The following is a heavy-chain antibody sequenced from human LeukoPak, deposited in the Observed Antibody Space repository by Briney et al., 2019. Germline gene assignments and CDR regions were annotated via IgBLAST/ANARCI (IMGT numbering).Heavy chain of an antibody. CDR2: ISSSGSTI. V-gene: IGHV3-11*01. Sequence: GGSLRLSCAASGFTFSDYYMSWIRQAPGKGLEWVSYISSSGSTIYYADSVKGRFTISRDNAKNSLYLQMNSLRAEDTAAYYCTKSDGYGLIRICGRGTMVTVSS. D-gene: IGHD3-10*01. CDR1: GFTFSDYY. J-gene: IGHJ3*02. CDR3: TKSDGYGLIRI.